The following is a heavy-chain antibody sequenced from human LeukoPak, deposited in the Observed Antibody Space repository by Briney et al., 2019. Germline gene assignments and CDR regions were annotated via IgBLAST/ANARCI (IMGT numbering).Heavy chain of an antibody. J-gene: IGHJ3*02. Sequence: GSSVKVSCKASGGTFSSYAISWVRQAPGQGLEGMGGIIPIFGTANYAQKFQGRVTITTDESTSTAYMELSSLRSEDTAVYYCATNYCSSTSCYRVDAFDIWGQGTMVTVSS. CDR3: ATNYCSSTSCYRVDAFDI. D-gene: IGHD2-2*02. CDR1: GGTFSSYA. V-gene: IGHV1-69*05. CDR2: IIPIFGTA.